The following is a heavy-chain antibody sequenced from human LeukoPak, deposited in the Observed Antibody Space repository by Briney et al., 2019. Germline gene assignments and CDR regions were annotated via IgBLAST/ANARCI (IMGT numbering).Heavy chain of an antibody. V-gene: IGHV1-69*06. CDR2: IIPIFGTA. Sequence: GASVKVSCKASGGTFSSYAISWVRQAPGQGLEWMGGIIPIFGTANYAQKFQGRVTITADKSTSTAYMELSSLRSEDTAVYYCATLIAAAGINPELGNWFDPWGQGTLVTVSS. CDR3: ATLIAAAGINPELGNWFDP. D-gene: IGHD6-13*01. J-gene: IGHJ5*02. CDR1: GGTFSSYA.